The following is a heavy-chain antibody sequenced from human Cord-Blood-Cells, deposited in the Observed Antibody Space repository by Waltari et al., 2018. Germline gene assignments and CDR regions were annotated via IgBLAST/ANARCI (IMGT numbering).Heavy chain of an antibody. D-gene: IGHD2-15*01. CDR1: GGSISSYY. V-gene: IGHV4-59*01. CDR3: ARVERGYCSGGSCYYWYFDL. J-gene: IGHJ2*01. CDR2: IYYRGST. Sequence: QVQLQESGPGLVKPSETLSLTCTVSGGSISSYYWSWIRQPPGKGLEWIGYIYYRGSTNYNPSLKSRVTISVDTSKNQFSLKLSSVTAADTAVYYCARVERGYCSGGSCYYWYFDLWGRGTLVTVSS.